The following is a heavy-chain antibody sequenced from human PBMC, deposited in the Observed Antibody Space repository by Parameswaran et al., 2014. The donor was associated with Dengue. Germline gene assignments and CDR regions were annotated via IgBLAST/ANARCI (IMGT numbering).Heavy chain of an antibody. D-gene: IGHD1-26*01. V-gene: IGHV3-15*01. J-gene: IGHJ6*02. Sequence: PGKGLEWVGRIKSKTDGGTTDYAAPVKGRFTISRDDSKNTLYLQMNSLKTEDTAVYYCTTSELRPYYYYYGMDVWGQGTTVTVSS. CDR2: IKSKTDGGTT. CDR3: TTSELRPYYYYYGMDV.